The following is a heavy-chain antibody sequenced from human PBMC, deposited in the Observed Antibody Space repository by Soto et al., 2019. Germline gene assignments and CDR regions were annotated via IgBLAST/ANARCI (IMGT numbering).Heavy chain of an antibody. CDR3: ARVWSYCSGGSCYSYYGMDV. D-gene: IGHD2-15*01. Sequence: VASVKVSFKASGYTFTSYGISWVRQAPGQGLEWMGWISAYNGNTNYAQKLQGRVTMTTDTSTSTAYMELRSLRSDDTAVYYCARVWSYCSGGSCYSYYGMDVWGQGTTVTVSS. CDR1: GYTFTSYG. CDR2: ISAYNGNT. V-gene: IGHV1-18*01. J-gene: IGHJ6*02.